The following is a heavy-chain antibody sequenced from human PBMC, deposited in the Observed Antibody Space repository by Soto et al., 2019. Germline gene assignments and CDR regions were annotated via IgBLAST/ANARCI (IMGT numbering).Heavy chain of an antibody. Sequence: SETLSLTCTVSGGSISSSSYYWGWIRQPPGKGLEWIGSIYYSGSTYYNPSLKSRVTISVDTSKNQFSLKLSSVTAADTAVYYCASNSGYDEYFDYCGQGTLVTVSS. CDR3: ASNSGYDEYFDY. V-gene: IGHV4-39*01. D-gene: IGHD5-12*01. CDR1: GGSISSSSYY. J-gene: IGHJ4*02. CDR2: IYYSGST.